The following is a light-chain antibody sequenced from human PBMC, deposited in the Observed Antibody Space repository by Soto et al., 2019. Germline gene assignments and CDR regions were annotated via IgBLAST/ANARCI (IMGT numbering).Light chain of an antibody. CDR3: TSYVAGSNV. J-gene: IGLJ1*01. CDR1: TNNIGAGYD. CDR2: GNG. Sequence: QSALTQPPSVSGAPGQRVTIDCTGTTNNIGAGYDVQWYRQVPGTAPKLPIYGNGNRPSGVPDRFSGSKSGSTASLTVSGLQTEDEADYYCTSYVAGSNVFGTGTKVTVL. V-gene: IGLV1-40*01.